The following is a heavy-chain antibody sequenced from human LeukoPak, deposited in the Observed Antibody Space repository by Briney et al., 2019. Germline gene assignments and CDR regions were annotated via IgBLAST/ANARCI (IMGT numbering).Heavy chain of an antibody. V-gene: IGHV3-48*01. CDR3: ARRVGGYSYTSRYFDY. CDR2: ISSSSSTI. CDR1: GFAFSSYS. D-gene: IGHD5-18*01. J-gene: IGHJ4*02. Sequence: GGSLRLSCAASGFAFSSYSMNWVRQAPGKGLEWVSYISSSSSTIYYADSVKGRFTISRDNAKNSLYLQMNSLRAEDTAVYYCARRVGGYSYTSRYFDYWGQGTLVTVSS.